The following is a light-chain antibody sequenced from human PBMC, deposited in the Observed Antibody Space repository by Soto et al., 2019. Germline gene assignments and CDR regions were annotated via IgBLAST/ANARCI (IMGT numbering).Light chain of an antibody. V-gene: IGKV3-20*01. Sequence: ESMLTQSPGTLSLSPGERATLSCSASQSVSTRYLAWYQQKPGQAPRLLIYGASISAAGIPDRFSGSGSGTGFGLTISSLAPEDFAVYYCHQFGSAPPAFTFGQGTKLEI. J-gene: IGKJ2*01. CDR3: HQFGSAPPAFT. CDR2: GAS. CDR1: QSVSTRY.